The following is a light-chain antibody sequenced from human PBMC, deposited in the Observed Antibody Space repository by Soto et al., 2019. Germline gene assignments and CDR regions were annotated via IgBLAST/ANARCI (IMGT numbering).Light chain of an antibody. J-gene: IGKJ1*01. Sequence: EIVMTQSPSTLSASPGERATLSCRASQSVSSNLAWYQQKPGQAPRLLIYGASTRATGFPARFSGSGSGTDFTLTISSLQSEDFAVYYCQQYNNWPGTFGQGTKVEIK. CDR1: QSVSSN. CDR2: GAS. V-gene: IGKV3-15*01. CDR3: QQYNNWPGT.